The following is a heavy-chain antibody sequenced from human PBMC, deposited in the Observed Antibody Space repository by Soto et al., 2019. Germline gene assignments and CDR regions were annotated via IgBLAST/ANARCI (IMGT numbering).Heavy chain of an antibody. CDR2: ISETGSNT. CDR3: AKSRSSWYASYFDY. CDR1: GLTFNTFA. Sequence: SLRLSCAASGLTFNTFAMSWVRQAPGKGLDWVSTISETGSNTYYADSVKGRFTISRDNSKNTLYLQVNSLRAEDTAVYYCAKSRSSWYASYFDYWGQGTLVTVSS. D-gene: IGHD6-13*01. J-gene: IGHJ4*02. V-gene: IGHV3-23*01.